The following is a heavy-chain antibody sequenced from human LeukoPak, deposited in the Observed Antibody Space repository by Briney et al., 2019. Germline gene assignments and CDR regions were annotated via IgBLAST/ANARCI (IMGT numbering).Heavy chain of an antibody. CDR2: IYYSGST. J-gene: IGHJ3*02. CDR3: ASSYDSSDVDAFDI. CDR1: GGSLSSGGYY. V-gene: IGHV4-31*03. D-gene: IGHD3-22*01. Sequence: PSETLSLTCTVSGGSLSSGGYYWSWIRQHPGKGLEWIGYIYYSGSTYYNPSLKSRVTISVDTSKNQFSLKLSSVTAADTAVYYCASSYDSSDVDAFDIWGQETMVTVSS.